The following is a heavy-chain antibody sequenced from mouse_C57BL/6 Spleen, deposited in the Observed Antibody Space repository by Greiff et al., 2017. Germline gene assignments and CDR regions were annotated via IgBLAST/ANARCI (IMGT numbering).Heavy chain of an antibody. J-gene: IGHJ2*01. CDR2: IDPETGGT. CDR3: TSPLLRPKVGFDD. Sequence: QVQLKQSGAELVRPGASVTLSCKASGYTFTDYEMHWVKQTPVHGLEWIGAIDPETGGTAYNQKFKGKAILTADKSSSTAYMELRSLTSEDSAVYYCTSPLLRPKVGFDDWGQGTTLTVSS. V-gene: IGHV1-15*01. CDR1: GYTFTDYE. D-gene: IGHD2-4*01.